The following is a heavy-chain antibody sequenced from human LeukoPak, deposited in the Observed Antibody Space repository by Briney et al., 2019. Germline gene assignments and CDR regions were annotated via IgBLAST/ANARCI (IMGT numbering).Heavy chain of an antibody. J-gene: IGHJ1*01. CDR1: AFTFSNYA. CDR2: ISGSGGST. D-gene: IGHD3-22*01. Sequence: GGSLRLSCAASAFTFSNYAMSWVRQAPGKGLEWVSAISGSGGSTYYADSVKGRFTISRDNSKNTLYLQMNSLRAEDTAIYYCAKDQSYDSSGYRNAEYFQHWGQGTLVTVSS. V-gene: IGHV3-23*01. CDR3: AKDQSYDSSGYRNAEYFQH.